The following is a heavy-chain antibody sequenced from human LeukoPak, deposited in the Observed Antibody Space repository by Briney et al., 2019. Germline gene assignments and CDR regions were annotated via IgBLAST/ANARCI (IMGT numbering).Heavy chain of an antibody. J-gene: IGHJ6*03. CDR1: GFTFSSYA. CDR3: ARVEDCGGDCYSFYYYYYMDV. CDR2: ISYDGSNK. D-gene: IGHD2-21*02. V-gene: IGHV3-30*04. Sequence: PGGSLRLSCAASGFTFSSYAMHWVRQAPGKGLEWVAVISYDGSNKYYADSVKGRFTISRDNSKNTLYLQMSSLRAEDTAVYYCARVEDCGGDCYSFYYYYYMDVWGKGTTVTVSS.